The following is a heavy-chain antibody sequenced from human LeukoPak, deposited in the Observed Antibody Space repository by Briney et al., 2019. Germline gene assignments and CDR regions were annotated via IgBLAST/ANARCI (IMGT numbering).Heavy chain of an antibody. J-gene: IGHJ4*02. D-gene: IGHD2-15*01. CDR1: GYTFTNYW. CDR3: ARHAGYCTGGKCYSFYYFDY. Sequence: GESLKISCKASGYTFTNYWIGWVRHTPGKGLEWMGIIHPGDSDTRYRTSFQGQVTMSVDESTSTVYLHWTSLKASDTVIYYCARHAGYCTGGKCYSFYYFDYWGQGTLVTVSS. V-gene: IGHV5-51*01. CDR2: IHPGDSDT.